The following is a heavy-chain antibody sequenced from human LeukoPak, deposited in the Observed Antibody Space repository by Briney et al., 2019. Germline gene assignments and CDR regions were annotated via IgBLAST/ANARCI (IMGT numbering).Heavy chain of an antibody. J-gene: IGHJ4*02. CDR1: GFTFSSYT. V-gene: IGHV3-21*01. D-gene: IGHD3-10*01. Sequence: GGSLRLSCAASGFTFSSYTMNWVRQAPGKGLEWASSISSSSISIYYADSVKGRFTIFRDNAKNSLYLQMSSLRAEDTAVYYCARDPPYYYGSGSILTDYWGQGTLVTVSS. CDR3: ARDPPYYYGSGSILTDY. CDR2: ISSSSISI.